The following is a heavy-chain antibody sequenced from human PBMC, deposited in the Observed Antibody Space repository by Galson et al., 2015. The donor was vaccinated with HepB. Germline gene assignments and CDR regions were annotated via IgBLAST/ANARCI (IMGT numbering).Heavy chain of an antibody. CDR2: IIPILGIA. D-gene: IGHD2-2*01. J-gene: IGHJ5*02. V-gene: IGHV1-69*04. CDR1: GGTFSSYT. Sequence: SVKVSCKASGGTFSSYTISWVRQAPGQGLEWMGRIIPILGIANYAQKFQGRVTITADKSTSTAYMGLSSLRSEDTAVYYCARDIVVVPGNWFDPWGQGTLVTVSS. CDR3: ARDIVVVPGNWFDP.